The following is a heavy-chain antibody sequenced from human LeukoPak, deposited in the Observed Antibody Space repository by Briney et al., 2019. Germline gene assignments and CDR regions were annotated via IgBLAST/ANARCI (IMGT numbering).Heavy chain of an antibody. CDR3: ARDGDYYGSGSSFDY. V-gene: IGHV3-21*01. CDR1: GFTFSSYS. J-gene: IGHJ4*02. CDR2: ISSSSSYI. D-gene: IGHD3-10*01. Sequence: GGSLRLSCAASGFTFSSYSMNWVRQAPGKGLEWVSSISSSSSYIYYAASVKGRFTISRDNAKNSLYLQMNSLRAEDTAVYYCARDGDYYGSGSSFDYWGQGTLVTVSS.